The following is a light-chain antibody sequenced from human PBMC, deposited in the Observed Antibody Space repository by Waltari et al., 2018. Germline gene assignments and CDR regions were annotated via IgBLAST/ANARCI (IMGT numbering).Light chain of an antibody. J-gene: IGKJ5*01. V-gene: IGKV1-9*01. Sequence: DIQLTQSSSFLSASVGDRVTITCRASQGISSYLAWYQQKPGKAPKLLIYAASTLQSGVPSRFSGSGSGTEFTLTISSLQPEDFATYYCQQLNSYPPSITFGQGTRLEIK. CDR1: QGISSY. CDR2: AAS. CDR3: QQLNSYPPSIT.